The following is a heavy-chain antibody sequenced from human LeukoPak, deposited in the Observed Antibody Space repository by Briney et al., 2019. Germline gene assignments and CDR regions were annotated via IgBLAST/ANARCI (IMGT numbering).Heavy chain of an antibody. Sequence: SETLSLTCAVSGGSISSSNWWSWVRQPPGKGLEWIGEIYQGRKIDYNPSVKSRATISVDKSKNQVSLKLSSVTAADTAVYYCARDPHSSGWPSGYWGQGTLVTVSS. CDR2: IYQGRKI. J-gene: IGHJ4*02. D-gene: IGHD6-19*01. CDR1: GGSISSSNW. V-gene: IGHV4-4*02. CDR3: ARDPHSSGWPSGY.